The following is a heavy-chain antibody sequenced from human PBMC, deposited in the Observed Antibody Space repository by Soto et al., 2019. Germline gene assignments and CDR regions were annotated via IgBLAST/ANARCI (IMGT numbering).Heavy chain of an antibody. CDR2: IYPGDSDT. D-gene: IGHD6-13*01. Sequence: GESLKISCKGSGYSFTSYWIGWVRQMPGKGLEWMGIIYPGDSDTRYSPSFQGQVTISADKSISTAYLQWSSLKASDTAMYYCATGQIAAAGPYYYYGMDVWGQGTTVTVSS. CDR1: GYSFTSYW. J-gene: IGHJ6*02. CDR3: ATGQIAAAGPYYYYGMDV. V-gene: IGHV5-51*01.